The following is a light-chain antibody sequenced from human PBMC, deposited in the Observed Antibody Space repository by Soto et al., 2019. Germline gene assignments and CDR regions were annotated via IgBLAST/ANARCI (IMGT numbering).Light chain of an antibody. CDR2: DVS. CDR1: SSDVGGYNY. V-gene: IGLV2-14*01. CDR3: SSYTSSSTQHAV. J-gene: IGLJ7*01. Sequence: QSALTQPASVSGSPGQSITISCTGTSSDVGGYNYVSWYQQHPGKAPKLMIYDVSNRPSGVSNRFSGSKSGNTASLTISGLQAEDEADYYCSSYTSSSTQHAVFGGGTPLTV.